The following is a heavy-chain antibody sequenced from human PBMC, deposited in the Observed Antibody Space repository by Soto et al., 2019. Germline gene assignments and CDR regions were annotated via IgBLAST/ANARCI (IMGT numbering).Heavy chain of an antibody. V-gene: IGHV1-3*01. J-gene: IGHJ4*02. CDR2: INPGNGNT. Sequence: ASVKVSCKASGYTFTSYAMHWVRQAPGQRLEWMGWINPGNGNTKCSQKFQDRVTITRDTSASTAYIELSSLRSEDTAVYYCVTSMIATKAYWGQGTLVTGSS. D-gene: IGHD3-22*01. CDR3: VTSMIATKAY. CDR1: GYTFTSYA.